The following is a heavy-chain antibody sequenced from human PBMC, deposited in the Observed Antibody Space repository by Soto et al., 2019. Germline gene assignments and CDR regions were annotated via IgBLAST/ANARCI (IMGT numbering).Heavy chain of an antibody. J-gene: IGHJ3*02. CDR2: TYYRSKWYN. Sequence: SQTLSLTCAISGDSVSSNSAAWNWIRQSPSRGLEWLGRTYYRSKWYNDYAVSVKSRITINPDTSKNQFSLQLNSVTPEDTAVYYCARVDSSSWYMGDAFDIWGQGTMVTVSS. V-gene: IGHV6-1*01. D-gene: IGHD6-13*01. CDR3: ARVDSSSWYMGDAFDI. CDR1: GDSVSSNSAA.